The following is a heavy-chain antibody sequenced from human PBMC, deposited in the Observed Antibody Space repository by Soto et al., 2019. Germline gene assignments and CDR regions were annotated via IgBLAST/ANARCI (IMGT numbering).Heavy chain of an antibody. Sequence: LRLSCAASGFTFSSYRMHWFRQAPGKGLEFVALISSDGTKKYYVDSVKGRFTISRDNSKNTQYLQMNSLRAEDTAVYYCAKPGMDTIRGGMGDWYYIAYWGQRSSVIVS. D-gene: IGHD5-18*01. V-gene: IGHV3-30*18. CDR2: ISSDGTKK. J-gene: IGHJ4*02. CDR1: GFTFSSYR. CDR3: AKPGMDTIRGGMGDWYYIAY.